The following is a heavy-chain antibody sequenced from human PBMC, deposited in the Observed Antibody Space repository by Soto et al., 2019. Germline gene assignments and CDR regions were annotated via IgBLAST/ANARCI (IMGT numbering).Heavy chain of an antibody. CDR1: GFTFDDYA. Sequence: EVQLVESGGGLVQPGRSLRLSCAASGFTFDDYAMHWVRQAPGKGLEWVSGISWNSGSIGYADSVKGRFTISRDNAKNALYLQMNSLRAEDTALYNCATEIVGDTTYAFDIWGQGTMVTVSS. CDR3: ATEIVGDTTYAFDI. D-gene: IGHD1-26*01. V-gene: IGHV3-9*01. CDR2: ISWNSGSI. J-gene: IGHJ3*02.